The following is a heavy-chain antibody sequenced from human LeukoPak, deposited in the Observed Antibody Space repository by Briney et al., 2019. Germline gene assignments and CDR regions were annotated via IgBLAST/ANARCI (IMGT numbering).Heavy chain of an antibody. CDR3: ARGGTIGNGFDY. J-gene: IGHJ4*02. V-gene: IGHV4-39*07. CDR2: IYYTGIT. Sequence: SETLSLTCTVSGASITSSNYYWLWLRQPPGKGLEWIGSIYYTGITYYNLSLKSRVTISVDTSKNQFSLKLSSVTAADTAVYYCARGGTIGNGFDYWGQGTLVTVSS. CDR1: GASITSSNYY. D-gene: IGHD2-8*01.